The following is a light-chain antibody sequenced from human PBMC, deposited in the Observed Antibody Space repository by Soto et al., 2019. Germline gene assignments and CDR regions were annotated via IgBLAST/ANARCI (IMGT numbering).Light chain of an antibody. CDR3: QQYGTSLLYT. Sequence: EIVLTQSPGTLSLSPGERATLSCRASQSVSSSYLAWYQQKPGQAPRLLIYGASSRATGIPNRFSGSGSGTEFTLTLSRLEPEDFAVYYCQQYGTSLLYTFGQGTKLEIK. J-gene: IGKJ2*01. CDR1: QSVSSSY. V-gene: IGKV3-20*01. CDR2: GAS.